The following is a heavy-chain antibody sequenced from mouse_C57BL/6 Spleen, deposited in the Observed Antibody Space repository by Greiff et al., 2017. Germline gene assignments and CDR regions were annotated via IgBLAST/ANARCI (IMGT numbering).Heavy chain of an antibody. D-gene: IGHD2-4*01. J-gene: IGHJ4*01. Sequence: QVQLQQPGAELVKPGASVKLSCKASGYTFTSYWMHWVKQRPGQGLEWIGMIHPNSGSTNYNEKFKSKATLTVDKSSSTAYMQLSSLTAEDSAVYDCARGLRRNYAMDYWGQGTSVTVSS. CDR2: IHPNSGST. CDR3: ARGLRRNYAMDY. CDR1: GYTFTSYW. V-gene: IGHV1-64*01.